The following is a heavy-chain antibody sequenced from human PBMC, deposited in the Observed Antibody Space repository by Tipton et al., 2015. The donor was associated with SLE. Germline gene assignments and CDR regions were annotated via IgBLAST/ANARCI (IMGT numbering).Heavy chain of an antibody. CDR1: GASTNTKY. CDR2: ANRNEGT. CDR3: ARGGEGNAFDI. Sequence: LRLSCTVSGASTNTKYWTWIRQSPGKGLEWIGYANRNEGTKIKSSLERRVTISLDTSRSQFSLRLSSVTAADTAVYCCARGGEGNAFDIWGQGTMVTVSS. D-gene: IGHD3-16*01. J-gene: IGHJ3*02. V-gene: IGHV4-59*12.